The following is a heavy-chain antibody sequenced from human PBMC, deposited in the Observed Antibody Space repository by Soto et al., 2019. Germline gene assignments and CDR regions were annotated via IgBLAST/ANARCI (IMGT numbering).Heavy chain of an antibody. Sequence: QVQLVESGGGVVQPGRSLRLSCAASGFTFSSYGMHWVRQAPGKGLEWVAVISYDGSNKYYADSVKGRFTISRDNSKNTLYLQMNSLRAEETAVYYCAKDWDIVVVTAIRYGMDVWGQGTTVTVSS. CDR1: GFTFSSYG. J-gene: IGHJ6*02. V-gene: IGHV3-30*18. CDR2: ISYDGSNK. D-gene: IGHD2-21*02. CDR3: AKDWDIVVVTAIRYGMDV.